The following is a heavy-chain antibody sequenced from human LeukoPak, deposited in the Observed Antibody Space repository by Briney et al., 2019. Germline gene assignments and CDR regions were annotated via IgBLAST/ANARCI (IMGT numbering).Heavy chain of an antibody. CDR1: GGSISSSSYY. Sequence: PSETLSLTCTVSGGSISSSSYYWGWIRQPPGKGLEWIGSIYYSGSTYYNPSLKSRVTISVDTSKNQFSLKLSSVTAADTAVYYCARQRTVYYDFWSGYYNDYWGQGTLVTVSS. D-gene: IGHD3-3*01. CDR3: ARQRTVYYDFWSGYYNDY. V-gene: IGHV4-39*01. CDR2: IYYSGST. J-gene: IGHJ4*02.